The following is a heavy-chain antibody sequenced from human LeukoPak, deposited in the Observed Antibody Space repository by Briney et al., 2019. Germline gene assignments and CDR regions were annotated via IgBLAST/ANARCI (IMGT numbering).Heavy chain of an antibody. D-gene: IGHD1-26*01. CDR3: AKEVVLGESNYFYYGMDV. Sequence: GGSLRLSCAASGFTFRGYAMSWVRQAPGKGLEWVSGISGSGARAHYAESVRGRFTISRDSSQNTLHLEMNSLRAEDTAVYYCAKEVVLGESNYFYYGMDVWGQGTTVTVSS. V-gene: IGHV3-23*01. CDR2: ISGSGARA. CDR1: GFTFRGYA. J-gene: IGHJ6*02.